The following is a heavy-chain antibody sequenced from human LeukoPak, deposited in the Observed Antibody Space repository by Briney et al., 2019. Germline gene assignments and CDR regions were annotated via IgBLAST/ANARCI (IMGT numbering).Heavy chain of an antibody. D-gene: IGHD3-10*01. CDR2: IYYSGST. V-gene: IGHV4-59*01. Sequence: SETLSLTRTVSGVSISSYYWSWIRQPPGKGLEWIGHIYYSGSTNSNPSLKSRVTISVDTSKNQFSLKLSSVTAADTAVYYCARDLGPSRGFDYWGQGTLVTVSS. CDR1: GVSISSYY. J-gene: IGHJ4*02. CDR3: ARDLGPSRGFDY.